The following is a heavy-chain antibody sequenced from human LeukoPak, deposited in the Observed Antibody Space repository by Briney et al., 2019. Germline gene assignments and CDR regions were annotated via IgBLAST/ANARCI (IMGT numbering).Heavy chain of an antibody. Sequence: PSETLSLTCTVSGGSVSSGGYYWNWIRQHPGKGLEWIGYIYNSGSTYYNPSLKSRVTISVDTSKNQFSLKLSSVTAADTAVYYCARYDSSSGNFDYWGQGTLVTVSS. CDR1: GGSVSSGGYY. J-gene: IGHJ4*02. CDR2: IYNSGST. D-gene: IGHD6-13*01. V-gene: IGHV4-61*08. CDR3: ARYDSSSGNFDY.